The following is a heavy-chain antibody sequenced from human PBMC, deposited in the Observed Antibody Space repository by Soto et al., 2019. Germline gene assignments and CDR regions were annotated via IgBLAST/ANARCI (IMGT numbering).Heavy chain of an antibody. D-gene: IGHD3-16*01. CDR1: GGTFSTYT. CDR2: IIPFLNIS. CDR3: ATLGAQNDH. V-gene: IGHV1-69*09. J-gene: IGHJ5*02. Sequence: QVLLVQSGAAVKKPGSSVNVSCKTFGGTFSTYTISWVRQAPGQGLLWMGSIIPFLNISNIEPTFLGRITITADESTNTAFIELGVLTSEDTAICLCATLGAQNDHWGHGTRVTVSS.